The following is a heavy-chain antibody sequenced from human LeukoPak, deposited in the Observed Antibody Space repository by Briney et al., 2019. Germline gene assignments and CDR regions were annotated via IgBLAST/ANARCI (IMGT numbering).Heavy chain of an antibody. V-gene: IGHV3-66*01. CDR1: GFTFSSYA. CDR2: IYSGGST. CDR3: ARDLSRDYGDYGALGY. Sequence: PGGSLRLSCAASGFTFSSYAMSWVRQAPGKGLEWVSVIYSGGSTYYADSVKGRFTISRDNSKNTLYLQMNSLRAEDTAVYYCARDLSRDYGDYGALGYWGQGTLVTVSS. D-gene: IGHD4-17*01. J-gene: IGHJ4*02.